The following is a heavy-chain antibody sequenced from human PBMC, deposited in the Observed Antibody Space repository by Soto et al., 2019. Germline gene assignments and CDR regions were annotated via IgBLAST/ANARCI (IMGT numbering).Heavy chain of an antibody. CDR2: IYYSGST. CDR1: GGSISSYY. CDR3: ARVWGGAFDF. V-gene: IGHV4-59*01. J-gene: IGHJ3*01. D-gene: IGHD3-10*01. Sequence: SETLSLTCTVSGGSISSYYWSWIRQPPGKGLEWIGYIYYSGSTKYNPSLKSRVNISVDTSKNRFSLRLSSVTAADTAVYYCARVWGGAFDFWGQGTMVTVSS.